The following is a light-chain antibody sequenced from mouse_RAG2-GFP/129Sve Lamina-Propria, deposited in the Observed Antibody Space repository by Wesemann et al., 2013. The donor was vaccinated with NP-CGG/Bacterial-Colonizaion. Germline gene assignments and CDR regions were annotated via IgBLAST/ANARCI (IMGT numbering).Light chain of an antibody. Sequence: QIVLTQSPAIMSASPGEKVTMTCSASSSVSYMHWYQQKSGTSPKDGFMTHSNWLLVFPARFSGSGSGTSYSLTISSMEAEDAATYYCQQWSSNPFTFGSGTKLEIK. CDR2: THS. CDR3: QQWSSNPFT. J-gene: IGKJ4*01. V-gene: IGKV4-59*01. CDR1: SSVSY.